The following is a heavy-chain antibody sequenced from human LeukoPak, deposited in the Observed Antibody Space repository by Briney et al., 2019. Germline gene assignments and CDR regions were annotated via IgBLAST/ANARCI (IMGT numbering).Heavy chain of an antibody. Sequence: PGGSLRLSCAASGFTFSNAWMSWVRQAPGKGLEWVGRIKSKTDGGTTDYAAPVKGRFTISRDDSKNTLYLQMNSLKTEDTAVYYCTTGDYYDSSGYSPRDYWGQGTLVTVSS. CDR3: TTGDYYDSSGYSPRDY. CDR2: IKSKTDGGTT. CDR1: GFTFSNAW. V-gene: IGHV3-15*01. D-gene: IGHD3-22*01. J-gene: IGHJ4*02.